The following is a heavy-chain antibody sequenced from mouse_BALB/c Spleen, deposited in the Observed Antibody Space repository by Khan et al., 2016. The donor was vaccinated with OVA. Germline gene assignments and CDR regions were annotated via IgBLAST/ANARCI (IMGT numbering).Heavy chain of an antibody. D-gene: IGHD1-1*02. Sequence: VQLKESGGDLVKTGGSLKLSCAASGFTFSTYGMSWVRQTPDKRLEWVATINSGGHYTYYIDSVKGRVTISRDNAKNILDLQMTSLRSEDTAMYYCSRLAYYYHSEGFAYWGQGTLVTVSA. CDR1: GFTFSTYG. CDR2: INSGGHYT. CDR3: SRLAYYYHSEGFAY. V-gene: IGHV5-6*01. J-gene: IGHJ3*01.